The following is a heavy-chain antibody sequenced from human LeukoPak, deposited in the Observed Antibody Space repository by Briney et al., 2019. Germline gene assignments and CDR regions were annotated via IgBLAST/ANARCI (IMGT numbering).Heavy chain of an antibody. J-gene: IGHJ4*02. V-gene: IGHV4-59*01. D-gene: IGHD2/OR15-2a*01. CDR1: GGSFSSYY. CDR3: ARGRPGPEYYFDY. CDR2: IYYRGST. Sequence: PSETLSLTCTVSGGSFSSYYWSWIRQPPGEGLERIGYIYYRGSTNYNPSLKSRVTISLDTSKNQFSLKLSSVTAADTAVYYCARGRPGPEYYFDYWGQATLVTVSS.